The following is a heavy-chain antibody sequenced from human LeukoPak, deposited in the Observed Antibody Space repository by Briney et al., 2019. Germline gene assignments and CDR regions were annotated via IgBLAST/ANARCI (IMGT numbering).Heavy chain of an antibody. D-gene: IGHD1-26*01. Sequence: GGSLRLSCAASGFTFSAYYMSWIRQAPGKGLEWVSSISSSSSYIHYADSVRGRCTISRDNAKNSLQQQMNSLRAEDTAVYYGARESGGSLCWFDPWGQGTLVTVSS. CDR3: ARESGGSLCWFDP. V-gene: IGHV3-11*06. J-gene: IGHJ5*02. CDR1: GFTFSAYY. CDR2: ISSSSSYI.